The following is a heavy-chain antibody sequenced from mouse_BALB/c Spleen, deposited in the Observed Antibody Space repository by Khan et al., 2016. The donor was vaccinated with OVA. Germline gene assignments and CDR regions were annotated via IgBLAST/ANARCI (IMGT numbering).Heavy chain of an antibody. CDR2: LDPANDNS. J-gene: IGHJ2*01. CDR3: APAGAGDYFDY. CDR1: GFNIKDTH. V-gene: IGHV14-3*02. D-gene: IGHD3-3*01. Sequence: VQLKESGAELVKPGASVKLSCTASGFNIKDTHMHWVKQRPEQGLEWIGRLDPANDNSKYDPRFQGKATITADTSSNTAYLHLSSLTSEDTAVYYGAPAGAGDYFDYWGQGTTLTVSS.